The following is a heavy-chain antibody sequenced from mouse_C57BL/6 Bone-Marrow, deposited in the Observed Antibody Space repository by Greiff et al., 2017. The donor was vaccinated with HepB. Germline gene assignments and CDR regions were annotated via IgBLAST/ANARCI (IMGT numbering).Heavy chain of an antibody. CDR3: ARLRGYYSNYYAMDY. Sequence: EVKVEESGGGLVQPGGSLKLSCAASGFTFSDYGMAWVRQAPRKGPEWVAFISNLAYSIYYADTVTGRFTISRENAKNTLYLEMSSLRSEDTAMYYCARLRGYYSNYYAMDYWGQGTSVTVSS. CDR2: ISNLAYSI. J-gene: IGHJ4*01. CDR1: GFTFSDYG. V-gene: IGHV5-15*04. D-gene: IGHD2-5*01.